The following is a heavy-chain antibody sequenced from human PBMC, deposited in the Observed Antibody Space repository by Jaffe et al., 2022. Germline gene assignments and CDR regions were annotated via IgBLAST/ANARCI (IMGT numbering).Heavy chain of an antibody. CDR1: GFTFSSYS. CDR2: ISSSSSYI. D-gene: IGHD6-19*01. Sequence: EVQLVESGGGLVKPGGSLRLSCAASGFTFSSYSMNWVRQAPGKGLEWVSSISSSSSYIYYADSVKGRFTISRDNAKNSLYLQMNSLRAEDTAVYYCARDPYSSGWPYWYFDLWGRGTLVTVSS. J-gene: IGHJ2*01. CDR3: ARDPYSSGWPYWYFDL. V-gene: IGHV3-21*01.